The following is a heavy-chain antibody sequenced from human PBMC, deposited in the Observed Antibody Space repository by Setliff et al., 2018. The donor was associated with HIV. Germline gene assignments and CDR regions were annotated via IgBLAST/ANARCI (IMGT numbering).Heavy chain of an antibody. CDR1: GFTFRTFA. CDR3: ARDRGSGTCRGCDYMDV. V-gene: IGHV3-30*07. CDR2: ISYDGSRV. D-gene: IGHD3-3*01. J-gene: IGHJ6*03. Sequence: GGSLRLSCVASGFTFRTFAMHWVRQAPGKGLEWVSVISYDGSRVAYADSVKGRFTISRDNAKNTLYLQMNSLRDEDTAVYYCARDRGSGTCRGCDYMDVWGKGTTVTVSS.